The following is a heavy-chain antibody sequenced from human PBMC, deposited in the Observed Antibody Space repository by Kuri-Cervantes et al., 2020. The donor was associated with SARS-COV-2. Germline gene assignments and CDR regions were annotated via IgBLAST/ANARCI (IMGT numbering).Heavy chain of an antibody. D-gene: IGHD2-15*01. J-gene: IGHJ6*03. CDR3: ASGALGSYPYYYYYMDV. CDR2: IYYSGST. Sequence: ESLKISCAASGFTFSNAWMSWVRQAPGKGLEWVGYIYYSGSTNYNPSLKSRVTISVDTSKNQFSLKLSSVTAADTAVYYCASGALGSYPYYYYYMDVWGKGTTVTVSS. CDR1: GFTFSNAW. V-gene: IGHV4-59*08.